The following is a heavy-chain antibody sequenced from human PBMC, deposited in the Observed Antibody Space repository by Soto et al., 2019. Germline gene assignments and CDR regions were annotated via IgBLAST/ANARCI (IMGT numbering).Heavy chain of an antibody. J-gene: IGHJ2*01. CDR3: ARGNHRWLALWYFDL. D-gene: IGHD3-3*02. Sequence: QVQLVQSGAEVKKPGSSVTVSCKASGGTFSSYTISWVRQAPGQGLEWMGGIIPIFGTANYAQKFQGRVTITADESTSTAYMELSSLRSEDTAVYYCARGNHRWLALWYFDLWGRGTLVTVSS. CDR2: IIPIFGTA. CDR1: GGTFSSYT. V-gene: IGHV1-69*12.